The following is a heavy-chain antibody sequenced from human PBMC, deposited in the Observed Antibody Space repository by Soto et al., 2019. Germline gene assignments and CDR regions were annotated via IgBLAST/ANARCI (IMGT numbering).Heavy chain of an antibody. CDR1: GFIFTNYA. Sequence: GSLRLSCAASGFIFTNYAMNWVRQAPGKGLEWVSVIGGRGNSAYYADSVQGRFTISRDNSKNTLSLQMSSLTADDTAIYYCVREGRGSFDFWGRGTMVTVS. J-gene: IGHJ3*01. V-gene: IGHV3-23*01. CDR3: VREGRGSFDF. CDR2: IGGRGNSA. D-gene: IGHD5-12*01.